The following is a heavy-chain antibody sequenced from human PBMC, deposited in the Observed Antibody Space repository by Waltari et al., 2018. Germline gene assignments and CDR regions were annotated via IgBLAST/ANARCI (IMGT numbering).Heavy chain of an antibody. J-gene: IGHJ4*02. CDR1: GFTFRDYG. V-gene: IGHV3-33*01. D-gene: IGHD3-10*01. CDR2: VGSVGKNQ. CDR3: ARDRATGDLRGGYFDC. Sequence: QVQLVESGGGVVQPGRSLRLSCAASGFTFRDYGMHWVRPGPGKGREWVGRVGSVGKNQCMAECGKGGLTGSRDSSKNTLYLQRNSVRVDETAVDDCARDRATGDLRGGYFDCWGQGTLVTVSS.